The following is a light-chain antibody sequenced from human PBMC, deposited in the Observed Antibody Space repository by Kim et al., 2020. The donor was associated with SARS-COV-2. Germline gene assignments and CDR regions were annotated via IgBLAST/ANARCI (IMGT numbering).Light chain of an antibody. Sequence: EIKMTQSPATLSVSPGERATLSCRASQSVRGNLAWYQQKLGQAPRLLIYGASTRATGIPGRSSGSGSGTEFTLTIDSLQSEDSALYYCQHYNNLPLAFGGGTKVDIK. V-gene: IGKV3-15*01. J-gene: IGKJ4*01. CDR1: QSVRGN. CDR3: QHYNNLPLA. CDR2: GAS.